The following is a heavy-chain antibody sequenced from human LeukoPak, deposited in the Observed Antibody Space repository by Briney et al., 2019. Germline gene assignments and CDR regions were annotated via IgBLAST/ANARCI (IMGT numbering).Heavy chain of an antibody. V-gene: IGHV3-20*04. J-gene: IGHJ4*02. CDR2: INWNGGST. D-gene: IGHD5-12*01. CDR3: ARDPYSGHDWDYLDY. Sequence: GGSLRLSCAAAGFTFDDYGMSWVRQAPGKGLEWVSGINWNGGSTGYADSVKGRFTISRDNAKNSLYLQMNSLRAEDTALYYCARDPYSGHDWDYLDYWGQGTLVTVSS. CDR1: GFTFDDYG.